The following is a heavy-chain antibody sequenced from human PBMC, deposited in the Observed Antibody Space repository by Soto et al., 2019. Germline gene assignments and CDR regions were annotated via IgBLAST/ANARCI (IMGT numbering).Heavy chain of an antibody. V-gene: IGHV1-18*01. D-gene: IGHD2-21*01. CDR3: ARSSISDY. Sequence: ASVKVSCKTSGDNFKKNVFTWVRQAPGQGLEWMGGTSPSNGNTNYAQKLQGRVTITTDTSTSTAYMELRSLRSDDTAVYYCARSSISDYWGQGTLVTVSS. CDR1: GDNFKKNV. CDR2: TSPSNGNT. J-gene: IGHJ4*02.